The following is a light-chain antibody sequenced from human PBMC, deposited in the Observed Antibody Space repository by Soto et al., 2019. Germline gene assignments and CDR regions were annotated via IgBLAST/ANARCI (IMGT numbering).Light chain of an antibody. CDR3: NSYTSSSTFV. V-gene: IGLV2-14*01. Sequence: QSVLTQSASVSGSPGQSITISCTGTSSDVGGYNYVSWFQQHPGKAPKLMVYGVTNRPSGVSNRFSGSRSGNTASLTISGLQSEDEAEYYCNSYTSSSTFVFGTGIKVTVL. CDR2: GVT. CDR1: SSDVGGYNY. J-gene: IGLJ1*01.